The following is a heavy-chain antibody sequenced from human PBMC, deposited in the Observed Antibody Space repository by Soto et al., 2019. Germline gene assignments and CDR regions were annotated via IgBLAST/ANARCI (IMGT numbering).Heavy chain of an antibody. Sequence: GGSLRLSCAASGFTFSNAWMSWVRQAPGKGLEWVGRIKSKTDGGTTDYAAPVKGRFTISRDHSKNTLYLQMNSLKTEDTAMYYCTTEADYIWGSYRQWGYNWFDPWGQGTLVTVSS. J-gene: IGHJ5*02. CDR2: IKSKTDGGTT. V-gene: IGHV3-15*01. CDR3: TTEADYIWGSYRQWGYNWFDP. D-gene: IGHD3-16*02. CDR1: GFTFSNAW.